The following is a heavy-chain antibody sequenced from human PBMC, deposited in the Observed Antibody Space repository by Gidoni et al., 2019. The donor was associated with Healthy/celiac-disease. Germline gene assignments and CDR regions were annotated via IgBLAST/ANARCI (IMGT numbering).Heavy chain of an antibody. J-gene: IGHJ4*02. CDR1: GGSISSGRYY. D-gene: IGHD3-22*01. CDR3: ARGTYYYDSSGYTPFDY. V-gene: IGHV4-61*02. CDR2: IYTSGST. Sequence: QVQLQESGPGLVKPSQTLSLTCTVPGGSISSGRYYWSWLRQPAGKGLEWIGRIYTSGSTNYNPSLKSRVTISVDTSKNQFSLKLSSVTAADTAVYYCARGTYYYDSSGYTPFDYWGQGTLVTVSS.